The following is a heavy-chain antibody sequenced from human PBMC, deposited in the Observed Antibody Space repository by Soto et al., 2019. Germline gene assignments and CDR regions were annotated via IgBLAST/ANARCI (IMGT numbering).Heavy chain of an antibody. CDR2: ISGTGGDI. Sequence: EVQLLESGGALVQPGGSLRLSCAASGFTFRNYAMSWVRQAPGKGLEWVSRISGTGGDINYADSVKGRFTISRPNSENTLYRQMNSLRVEDTAVYYCAKGEDIVEVSRTFVGYVMDVLGQWTTVTVSS. CDR3: AKGEDIVEVSRTFVGYVMDV. D-gene: IGHD2-2*01. CDR1: GFTFRNYA. V-gene: IGHV3-23*01. J-gene: IGHJ6*02.